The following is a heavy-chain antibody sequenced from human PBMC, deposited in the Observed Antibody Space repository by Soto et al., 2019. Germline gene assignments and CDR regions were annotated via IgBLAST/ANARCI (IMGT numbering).Heavy chain of an antibody. V-gene: IGHV3-30*18. D-gene: IGHD6-19*01. CDR1: GFTFSSYG. J-gene: IGHJ6*02. Sequence: LRLSCAASGFTFSSYGMHWVRQAPGKGLEWVAVISYDGSNKYYADSVKGRFTISRDNSKNTLYLQMNSLRAEDTAVYYCAKGSGWYGGYYYGMDVWGQGTTVTVSS. CDR2: ISYDGSNK. CDR3: AKGSGWYGGYYYGMDV.